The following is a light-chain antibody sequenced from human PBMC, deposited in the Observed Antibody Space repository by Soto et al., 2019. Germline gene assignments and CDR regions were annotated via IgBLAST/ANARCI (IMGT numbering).Light chain of an antibody. CDR1: QGIAPY. CDR2: ATS. CDR3: QKYNSAPLT. J-gene: IGKJ4*01. Sequence: DVQMTQSPSSLSAFVGDRVTITCRASQGIAPYLAWFQQKPGKVPKLLIYATSTLQSGVPSRFSGSGSGTXXXXXXSSLQPEDVGTYYCQKYNSAPLTFGGGTKVEIK. V-gene: IGKV1-27*01.